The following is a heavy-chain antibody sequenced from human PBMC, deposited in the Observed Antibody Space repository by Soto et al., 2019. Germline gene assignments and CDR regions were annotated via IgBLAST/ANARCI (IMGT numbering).Heavy chain of an antibody. Sequence: GGSLRLSCAASGFTVSSNYMSWVRQAPGKGLEWVSVIYSGGSTYYADSVKGRFTISRDNSKNTLYLQMNSLRAEDTAVYYCARVDVDTNYYYGMDVWGQGTTVTVSS. CDR1: GFTVSSNY. V-gene: IGHV3-66*01. CDR2: IYSGGST. CDR3: ARVDVDTNYYYGMDV. D-gene: IGHD5-18*01. J-gene: IGHJ6*02.